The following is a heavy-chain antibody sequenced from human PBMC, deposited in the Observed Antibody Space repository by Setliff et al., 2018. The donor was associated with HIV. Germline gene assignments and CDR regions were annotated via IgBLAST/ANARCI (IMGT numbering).Heavy chain of an antibody. CDR2: ISGSSSYI. D-gene: IGHD3-16*02. J-gene: IGHJ6*03. CDR3: AKDLRSYRCSIASCSHMDV. V-gene: IGHV3-21*01. Sequence: GGSLRLSCAASGFSFSSYSMNWVRQAPGKGLEWVSCISGSSSYIYYADSVKGRFTISRDNAKNSLYLQMNSPRSEDAAVYYCAKDLRSYRCSIASCSHMDVWGKGTTVTVSS. CDR1: GFSFSSYS.